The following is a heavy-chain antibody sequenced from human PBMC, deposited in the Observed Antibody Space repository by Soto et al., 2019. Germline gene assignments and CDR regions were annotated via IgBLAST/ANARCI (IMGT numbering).Heavy chain of an antibody. V-gene: IGHV3-48*01. D-gene: IGHD3-16*01. CDR3: TSDLEPCGGSNDAFGI. CDR1: GFTFRSYC. CDR2: ISGSTTTL. Sequence: EVQLVESGGGLVQPGGSLRLSCAASGFTFRSYCMNWVRQAPGKGLEWVSYISGSTTTLYYADSVKGRFTISRDNAKNSLYLQMNILRAEDTAVYYCTSDLEPCGGSNDAFGIWGQGTMVTVSS. J-gene: IGHJ3*02.